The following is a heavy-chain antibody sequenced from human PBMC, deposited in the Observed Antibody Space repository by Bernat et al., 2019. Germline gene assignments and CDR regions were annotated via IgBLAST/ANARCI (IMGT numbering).Heavy chain of an antibody. J-gene: IGHJ4*02. CDR3: ARVSDTAMVATDY. CDR1: GFTFSSYS. D-gene: IGHD5-18*01. V-gene: IGHV3-21*01. Sequence: EVQLVESGGGLVKPGGSLRLSCAASGFTFSSYSMNWVRQAPGKGLEWVSSISSISSYIYYADSVKGRFTISRDNAKNSLYLQMNSLRAEDTAVYYCARVSDTAMVATDYWGQGTLVTVSS. CDR2: ISSISSYI.